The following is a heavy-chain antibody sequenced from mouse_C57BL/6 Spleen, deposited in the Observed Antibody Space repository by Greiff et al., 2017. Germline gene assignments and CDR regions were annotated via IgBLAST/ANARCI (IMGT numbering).Heavy chain of an antibody. V-gene: IGHV1-85*01. CDR2: IYPRDGST. CDR3: GDASFAY. J-gene: IGHJ3*01. Sequence: QVQLQQSGPELVKPGASVKLSCKASGYTFTSYDINWVKQRPGQGLEWIGWIYPRDGSTKYNEKFKGKATLTVDTSSSTAYMDLHSLTSEDAAVYFCGDASFAYWGQGTLVTVSA. CDR1: GYTFTSYD. D-gene: IGHD3-3*01.